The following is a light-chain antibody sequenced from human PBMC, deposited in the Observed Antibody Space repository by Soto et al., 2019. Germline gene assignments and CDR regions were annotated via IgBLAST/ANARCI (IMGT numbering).Light chain of an antibody. J-gene: IGLJ1*01. CDR1: KSDIGVYDF. V-gene: IGLV2-8*01. CDR2: EVV. CDR3: KSYAGSNTYV. Sequence: QSALTQPPSASGSPGQSVTISCTGTKSDIGVYDFVSWYQHRPGKAPRLIIYEVVPRPSGVPDRFSGSKSGNTASLTVSGLQAADEADSFCKSYAGSNTYVFGSGTKVTVL.